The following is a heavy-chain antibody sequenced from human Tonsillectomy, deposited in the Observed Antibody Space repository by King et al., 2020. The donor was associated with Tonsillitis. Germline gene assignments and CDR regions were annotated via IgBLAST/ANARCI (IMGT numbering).Heavy chain of an antibody. J-gene: IGHJ4*02. V-gene: IGHV1-46*03. D-gene: IGHD3-16*01. CDR2: INPSGGST. CDR3: AREGTTGGIDY. CDR1: GYTFTSYY. Sequence: VQLVQSGAEVKKPGASVKVSCKASGYTFTSYYMHWVRQAPGQGLEWMGIINPSGGSTSYAQTFQGRVTMTRDTSTSTVYKELSSLRSEDTAVYYCAREGTTGGIDYWGQGTLVTVSS.